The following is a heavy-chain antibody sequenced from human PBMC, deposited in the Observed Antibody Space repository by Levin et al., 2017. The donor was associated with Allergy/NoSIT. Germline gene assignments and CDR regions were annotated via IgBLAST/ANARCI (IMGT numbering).Heavy chain of an antibody. D-gene: IGHD5-12*01. Sequence: GESLKISCAASGFTFSSYAMHWVRQAPGKGLEWVAVISYDGSNKYYADSVKGRFTISRDNSKNTLYLQMNSLRAEDTAVYYCARTDIVATLYYYYYGMDVWGQGTTVTVSS. J-gene: IGHJ6*02. CDR2: ISYDGSNK. CDR3: ARTDIVATLYYYYYGMDV. CDR1: GFTFSSYA. V-gene: IGHV3-30-3*01.